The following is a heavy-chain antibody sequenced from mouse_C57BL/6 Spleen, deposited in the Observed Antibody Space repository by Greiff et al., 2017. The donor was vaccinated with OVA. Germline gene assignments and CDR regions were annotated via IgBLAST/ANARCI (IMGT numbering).Heavy chain of an antibody. CDR1: GYTFTDYE. CDR2: IDPETGGT. D-gene: IGHD2-4*01. V-gene: IGHV1-15*01. J-gene: IGHJ3*01. Sequence: VQLQQSGAELVRPGASVTLSCKASGYTFTDYEMHWVKQTPVHGLEWIGAIDPETGGTAYNQKFKGKAILTADKSSSTAYMELRSLTSEDSAVYYCTREADYGGDAYWGQGTLVTVSA. CDR3: TREADYGGDAY.